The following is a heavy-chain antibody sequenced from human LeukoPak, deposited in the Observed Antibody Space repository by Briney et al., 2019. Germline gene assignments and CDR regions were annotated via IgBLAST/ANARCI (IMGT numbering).Heavy chain of an antibody. CDR2: IYRGSST. Sequence: GGSLRLSCAASGLTVSSNYMRWVRQAPGKGLEWVSLIYRGSSTYYADSVKSRFTISRDKYKNTLYLQMSSLRVEDTAVYYCAMAAIVATIDYWGQGTLVTVSS. J-gene: IGHJ4*02. CDR3: AMAAIVATIDY. V-gene: IGHV3-66*01. CDR1: GLTVSSNY. D-gene: IGHD5-12*01.